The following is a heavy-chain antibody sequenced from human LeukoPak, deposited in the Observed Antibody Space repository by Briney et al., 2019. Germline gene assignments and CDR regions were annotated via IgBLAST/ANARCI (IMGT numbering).Heavy chain of an antibody. CDR2: IWYDGSNK. Sequence: GGSLRLSCAASGFTFSSYGMHWVRQAPGKGLEWVAVIWYDGSNKYYADSVKGRFTISRDNSKNTLYLQMNSLRAEDTAVYYCARGYRGFGELLDYWGQGTLVTVSS. J-gene: IGHJ4*02. V-gene: IGHV3-33*01. CDR3: ARGYRGFGELLDY. D-gene: IGHD3-10*01. CDR1: GFTFSSYG.